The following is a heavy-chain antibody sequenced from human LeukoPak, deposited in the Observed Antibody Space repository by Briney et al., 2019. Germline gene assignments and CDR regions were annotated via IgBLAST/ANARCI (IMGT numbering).Heavy chain of an antibody. CDR3: ARGALYYMDV. CDR1: GFTFSSYS. J-gene: IGHJ6*03. Sequence: GGSLRLPCAASGFTFSSYSMSWVRQAPGKGLEWVSGIVGGDGGTYYADSVKGRFIISRDNSKNTLYVQMNSLRAEDTAVYYCARGALYYMDVWGKGTTVTISS. V-gene: IGHV3-23*01. CDR2: IVGGDGGT.